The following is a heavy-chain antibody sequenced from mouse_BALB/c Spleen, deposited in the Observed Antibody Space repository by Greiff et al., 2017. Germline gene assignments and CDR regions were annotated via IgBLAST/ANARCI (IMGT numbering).Heavy chain of an antibody. CDR2: IDPENGDT. D-gene: IGHD2-4*01. CDR1: GFNIKDYY. CDR3: NAVYDYDYAMDY. Sequence: EVQLQQSGAELVRSGASVKLSCTASGFNIKDYYMHWVKQRPEQGLEWIGWIDPENGDTEYAPKFQGKATMTADTSSNTAYLQLSSLTSEDTAVYYCNAVYDYDYAMDYWGQGTSVTVSS. J-gene: IGHJ4*01. V-gene: IGHV14-4*02.